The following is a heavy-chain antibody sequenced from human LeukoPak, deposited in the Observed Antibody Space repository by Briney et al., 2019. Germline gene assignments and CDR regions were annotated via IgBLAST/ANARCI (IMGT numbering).Heavy chain of an antibody. CDR2: ISSSGSTI. CDR1: GFTFSSYE. J-gene: IGHJ4*02. Sequence: GGSLRLSCAASGFTFSSYEMNWVRQAPGKGLEWVSYISSSGSTIYYADSVKGRFTISRDNAKNSLYLQMNSLRAEDTAVYYCARDPKPYYYDSSGNYSSRWGQGTLVTVSS. D-gene: IGHD3-22*01. V-gene: IGHV3-48*03. CDR3: ARDPKPYYYDSSGNYSSR.